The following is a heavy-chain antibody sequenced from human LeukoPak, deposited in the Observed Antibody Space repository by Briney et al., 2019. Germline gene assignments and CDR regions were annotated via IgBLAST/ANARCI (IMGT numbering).Heavy chain of an antibody. CDR2: INHSGST. D-gene: IGHD2-2*02. CDR1: GGSFSGYY. Sequence: SETLSLTCAVYGGSFSGYYWSWIRQPPGKGLEWIGEINHSGSTNYNPSLKSRVAISVDTSKNQFSLKLSSVTAADTAVYYCARGRPRSSTSCYTDYWGQGTLVTVSS. J-gene: IGHJ4*02. V-gene: IGHV4-34*01. CDR3: ARGRPRSSTSCYTDY.